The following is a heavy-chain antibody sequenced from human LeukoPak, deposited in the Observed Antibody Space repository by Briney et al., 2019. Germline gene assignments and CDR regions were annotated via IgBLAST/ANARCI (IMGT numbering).Heavy chain of an antibody. CDR2: ISSSSRYT. V-gene: IGHV3-21*01. CDR3: ARDRPVPVETGIPYFDL. CDR1: GFTFSTYS. J-gene: IGHJ4*02. Sequence: RLGGSLRLSCAASGFTFSTYSMNWVRQAPGRALEWVSSISSSSRYTQYTDSVKGRFTISRDNAQNALYLHMDSLTAEDRAVYYCARDRPVPVETGIPYFDLWGQGTLVTVSS. D-gene: IGHD2-21*02.